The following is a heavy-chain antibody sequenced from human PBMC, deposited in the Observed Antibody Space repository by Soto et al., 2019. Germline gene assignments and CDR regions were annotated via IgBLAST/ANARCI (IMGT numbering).Heavy chain of an antibody. CDR1: GGSFSGYF. J-gene: IGHJ4*01. Sequence: SETLSLTCAVSGGSFSGYFWSWIRQSPGKGLAWIGEINGSGSAKYTPSLKSRVTISLDTSKNQFSLTLRSVTAADTAVYYCARARVAYFFDYWGHGTLVTVSS. D-gene: IGHD3-3*01. CDR2: INGSGSA. V-gene: IGHV4-34*01. CDR3: ARARVAYFFDY.